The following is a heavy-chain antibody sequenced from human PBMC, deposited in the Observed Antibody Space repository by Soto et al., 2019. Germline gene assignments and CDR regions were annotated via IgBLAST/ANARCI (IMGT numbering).Heavy chain of an antibody. CDR2: IYYSGST. V-gene: IGHV4-39*01. CDR3: ASLAGYSSGWYLNDY. D-gene: IGHD6-19*01. J-gene: IGHJ4*02. CDR1: GGSISSSSYY. Sequence: QLQLQESGPGLVKPSETLSLTCTVSGGSISSSSYYWGWIRQPPGKGLEWIGSIYYSGSTYYNPSLKSRVTISVDTYKNQFSLKLSSVTAADTAVYYCASLAGYSSGWYLNDYWGQGTLVTVSA.